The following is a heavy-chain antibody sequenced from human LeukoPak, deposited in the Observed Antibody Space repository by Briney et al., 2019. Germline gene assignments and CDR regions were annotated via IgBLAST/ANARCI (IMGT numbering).Heavy chain of an antibody. J-gene: IGHJ3*02. V-gene: IGHV3-23*01. CDR1: GFTFSNYA. CDR3: AKGGVGAAFDI. Sequence: GSLRLSCAASGFTFSNYAMSWVRQAPGKGLKWVSTINNSGAGTYYADSVKGRFTISRDNSYNTVSLQMNSLRAEDTAVYYCAKGGVGAAFDIWGQGIMVTVSS. D-gene: IGHD3-16*01. CDR2: INNSGAGT.